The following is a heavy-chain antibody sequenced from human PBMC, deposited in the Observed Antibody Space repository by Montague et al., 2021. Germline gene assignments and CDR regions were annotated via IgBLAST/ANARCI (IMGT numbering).Heavy chain of an antibody. V-gene: IGHV4-30-4*01. CDR2: IYSSGTT. D-gene: IGHD2-8*01. CDR3: VGDNCSDGVCFLDY. CDR1: GGPIRSDDYY. J-gene: IGHJ4*02. Sequence: SQTLSLTCTVSGGPIRSDDYYWNWIRQPPGEGLEWIGYIYSSGTTYYNPSLKSRPSMSVDTSKNQFSLKLTSVTAADTAVYYCVGDNCSDGVCFLDYWGQGTLVAVSS.